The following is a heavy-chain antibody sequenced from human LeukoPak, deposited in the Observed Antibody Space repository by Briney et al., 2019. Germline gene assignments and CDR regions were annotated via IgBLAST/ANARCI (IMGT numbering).Heavy chain of an antibody. CDR3: AREGYCSSTSSMDTYYYYYMDV. V-gene: IGHV3-30*02. D-gene: IGHD2-2*01. CDR1: EFTFSSYG. CDR2: VYDDSNK. J-gene: IGHJ6*03. Sequence: GGSLRLSCTASEFTFSSYGMHWVRQAPGKGLEWVTFVYDDSNKYYADSVKGRFTISRDNSKNTLYLQMNSLRAEDTAVYYCAREGYCSSTSSMDTYYYYYMDVWGKGTTVTISS.